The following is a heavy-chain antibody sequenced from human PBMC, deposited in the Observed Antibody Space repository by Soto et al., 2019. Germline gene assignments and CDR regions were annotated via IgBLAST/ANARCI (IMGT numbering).Heavy chain of an antibody. CDR3: ARERPDGSRLDP. CDR1: GASISSGDYY. D-gene: IGHD6-13*01. Sequence: PSETLSLTCNVSGASISSGDYYWSWIRQPPGKGLEWIGYIYFSESTSYNPSLKSRVTISGDKSKNQFSLRVTSVTAADTAVYYCARERPDGSRLDPWGQGTLVTVSS. J-gene: IGHJ5*02. V-gene: IGHV4-30-4*01. CDR2: IYFSEST.